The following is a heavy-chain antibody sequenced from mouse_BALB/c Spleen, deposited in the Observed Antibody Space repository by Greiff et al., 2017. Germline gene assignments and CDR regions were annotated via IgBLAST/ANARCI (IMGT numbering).Heavy chain of an antibody. Sequence: VKLVESGAELARPGASVKMSCKASGYTFTSYTMHWVKQRPGQGLEWIGYINPSSGYTNYNQKFKDKATLTADKSSSTAYMQLSSLTSEDSAVYYCARGGRYFDVWGAGTTVTVSS. CDR1: GYTFTSYT. CDR3: ARGGRYFDV. V-gene: IGHV1-4*01. CDR2: INPSSGYT. J-gene: IGHJ1*01.